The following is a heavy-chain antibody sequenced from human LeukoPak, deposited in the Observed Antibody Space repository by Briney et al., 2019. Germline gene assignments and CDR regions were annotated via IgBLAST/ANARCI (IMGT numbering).Heavy chain of an antibody. V-gene: IGHV4-34*01. J-gene: IGHJ4*02. CDR1: GGSISSYY. D-gene: IGHD5-12*01. Sequence: PSETLSLTCTVSGGSISSYYWSWIRQPPGKGLEWIGEINHSGSTNYNPSLKSRVTISVDTSKNQFSLKLSSVTAADTAVYYCARGDGWLRLFDYWGQGTLVTVSS. CDR3: ARGDGWLRLFDY. CDR2: INHSGST.